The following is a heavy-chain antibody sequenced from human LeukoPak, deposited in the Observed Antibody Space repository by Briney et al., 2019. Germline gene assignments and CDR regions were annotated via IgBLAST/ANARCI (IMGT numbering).Heavy chain of an antibody. CDR3: ARDGDNRVVPAADAFDI. CDR2: IWYDGSNK. CDR1: GFTFSSYG. V-gene: IGHV3-33*01. Sequence: PGGSLRLSYAASGFTFSSYGMHWVRQAPGKGLEWVAVIWYDGSNKYYADSVKGRFTISRDNSKNTLYLQMNSLRAEDTAVYYCARDGDNRVVPAADAFDIWGQGTMVTVSS. D-gene: IGHD2-2*01. J-gene: IGHJ3*02.